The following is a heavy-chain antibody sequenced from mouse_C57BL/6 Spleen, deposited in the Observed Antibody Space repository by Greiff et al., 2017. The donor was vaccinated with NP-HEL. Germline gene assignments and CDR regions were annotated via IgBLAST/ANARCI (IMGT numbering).Heavy chain of an antibody. Sequence: QVQLQQPGAELVKPGASVKLSCKASGYTFTSYWMQWVKQRPGQGLEWIGEIDPSDSYTNYNQKFKGKATLTVDTSSSTAYMQLSSLTSEDSAVYYCARPVLRLRAMDYWGQGTSVTVSS. CDR1: GYTFTSYW. D-gene: IGHD3-2*02. V-gene: IGHV1-50*01. CDR3: ARPVLRLRAMDY. J-gene: IGHJ4*01. CDR2: IDPSDSYT.